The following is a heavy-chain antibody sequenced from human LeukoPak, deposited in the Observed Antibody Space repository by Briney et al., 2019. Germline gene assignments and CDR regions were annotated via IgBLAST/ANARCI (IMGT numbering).Heavy chain of an antibody. CDR3: ARPVGATGAFDI. V-gene: IGHV1-18*01. CDR1: GYTFINYG. J-gene: IGHJ3*02. Sequence: ASVKVSCTAAGYTFINYGLTWVRQAPGQGFEWMGWISAYTGSTNYAQKLQGRVTMPTDPSTSTAYMDLRSLRSDDTAVYYCARPVGATGAFDIWGQGTMVIVSS. CDR2: ISAYTGST. D-gene: IGHD1-26*01.